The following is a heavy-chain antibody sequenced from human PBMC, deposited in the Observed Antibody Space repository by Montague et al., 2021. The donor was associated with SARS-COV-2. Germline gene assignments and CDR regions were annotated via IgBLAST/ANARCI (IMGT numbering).Heavy chain of an antibody. CDR3: ARPSTYYAFDI. J-gene: IGHJ3*02. Sequence: PALVKPTQTLTLTCTFSGFSLSTSGVGVSWIRQPPGKALEWLALIYWDDDKRYSPSLKSRLTITKDTSKNQVVLTMTNMDPVDTATYYCARPSTYYAFDIWGQGTMVTVSS. V-gene: IGHV2-5*02. CDR2: IYWDDDK. CDR1: GFSLSTSGVG. D-gene: IGHD3-10*01.